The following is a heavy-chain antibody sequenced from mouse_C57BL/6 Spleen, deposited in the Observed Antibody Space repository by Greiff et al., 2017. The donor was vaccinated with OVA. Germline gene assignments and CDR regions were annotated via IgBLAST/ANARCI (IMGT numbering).Heavy chain of an antibody. J-gene: IGHJ2*01. CDR3: ATSTMVTTADFDY. Sequence: QVQLQQSGAELVKPGASVKLSCKASGYTFTSYWMHWVKQRPGQGLEWIGMIHPNSGSTNYNEKFKSKATLTVDKSSSTAYMQLSSLTSEDSAVYYCATSTMVTTADFDYWGQGTTLTVSS. V-gene: IGHV1-64*01. CDR1: GYTFTSYW. D-gene: IGHD2-2*01. CDR2: IHPNSGST.